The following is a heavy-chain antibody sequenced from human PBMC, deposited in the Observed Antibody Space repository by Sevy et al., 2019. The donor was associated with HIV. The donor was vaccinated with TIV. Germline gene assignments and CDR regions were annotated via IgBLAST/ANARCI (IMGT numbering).Heavy chain of an antibody. CDR1: GFTFSSYW. V-gene: IGHV3-74*01. Sequence: GSLRLSCAASGFTFSSYWMHWVRQAPGKGLVWVSRINSDGSSTSYADSVKGRFTISRDNAKNTLYLQMNSLRAEDTAVYYCARPMTTVVTTASYYGMDVWGQGTTVTVSS. CDR3: ARPMTTVVTTASYYGMDV. CDR2: INSDGSST. D-gene: IGHD4-17*01. J-gene: IGHJ6*02.